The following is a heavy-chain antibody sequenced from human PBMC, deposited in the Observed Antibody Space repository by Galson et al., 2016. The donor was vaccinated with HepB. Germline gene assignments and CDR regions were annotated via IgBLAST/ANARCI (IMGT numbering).Heavy chain of an antibody. D-gene: IGHD6-19*01. CDR1: GYSFTSHY. J-gene: IGHJ4*02. CDR2: INPSGGST. Sequence: SVKVSCKASGYSFTSHYVHWVRQAPGQGLEWMGMINPSGGSTSYAQKFQGWVTMTRDTSIRTAYMEVTRLRSNDTAVYYCTRREGSGSGWSNFEYWGQGTLVTVSS. CDR3: TRREGSGSGWSNFEY. V-gene: IGHV1-46*01.